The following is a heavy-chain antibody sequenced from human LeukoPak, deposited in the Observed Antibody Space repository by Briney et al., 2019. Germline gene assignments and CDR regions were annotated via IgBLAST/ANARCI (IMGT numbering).Heavy chain of an antibody. CDR2: ITSAGENT. CDR3: AKDRPNYYGSNGHYYRRDGDY. Sequence: GGSLRLSCAVSEFTFSIYAMSWVRQAPGKGLEWVSSITSAGENTFYTGSVKGLFTISRDNSRNTLYLQMNSLRAEDTAICYCAKDRPNYYGSNGHYYRRDGDYWGQGTLVTVSS. D-gene: IGHD3-22*01. CDR1: EFTFSIYA. V-gene: IGHV3-23*01. J-gene: IGHJ4*02.